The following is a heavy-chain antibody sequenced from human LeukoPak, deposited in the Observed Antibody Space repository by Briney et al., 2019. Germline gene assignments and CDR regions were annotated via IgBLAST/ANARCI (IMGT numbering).Heavy chain of an antibody. CDR2: FDPEDGET. Sequence: ASVKVSCKVSGYTLTELSMHWVRQAPGKGLEWMGGFDPEDGETIYAQKLQGRVTMTTDTSTSTAYMELRSLRSDDTAVYYCARDAPRPSSSPKIFDYWGQGTLVTVSS. D-gene: IGHD6-13*01. J-gene: IGHJ4*02. CDR1: GYTLTELS. CDR3: ARDAPRPSSSPKIFDY. V-gene: IGHV1-24*01.